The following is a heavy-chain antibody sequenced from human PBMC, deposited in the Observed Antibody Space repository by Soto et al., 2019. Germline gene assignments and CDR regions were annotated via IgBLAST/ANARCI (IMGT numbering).Heavy chain of an antibody. CDR2: ISYDGSNK. Sequence: QVQLVESGGDVVQPGRSLRLSCAASGFTFSNYGMNWVRQAPGKGLEWVAVISYDGSNKYYAASVRGRFTISRDNSKNTLYVQMDSLRTEDTAVYYCAKSPGPNCSSGSCHYHFDYWGQGTLVTVSS. D-gene: IGHD2-15*01. CDR1: GFTFSNYG. V-gene: IGHV3-30*18. CDR3: AKSPGPNCSSGSCHYHFDY. J-gene: IGHJ4*02.